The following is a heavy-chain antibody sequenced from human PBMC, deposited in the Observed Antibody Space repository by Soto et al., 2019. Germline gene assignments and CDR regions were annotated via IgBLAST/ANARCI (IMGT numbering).Heavy chain of an antibody. Sequence: QVQLVESGGGVVQPGTSLRLSCVASGFTFSSYGMHWVRQAPGKGLEWVALMVHGGSKIYYADSVKGRFTISRDNSKNTLYLQMDSLRAEDTAVYCCAKEGITATTRGYWIDDWGQGTLVTVSS. CDR1: GFTFSSYG. J-gene: IGHJ4*02. CDR3: AKEGITATTRGYWIDD. D-gene: IGHD1-20*01. CDR2: MVHGGSKI. V-gene: IGHV3-33*06.